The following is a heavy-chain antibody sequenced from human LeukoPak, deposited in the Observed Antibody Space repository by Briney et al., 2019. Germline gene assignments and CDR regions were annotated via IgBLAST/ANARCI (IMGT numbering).Heavy chain of an antibody. Sequence: ASVKVSCKVSGYTLTELSMHWVRQAPGKGLEWMGGFDPEDGETIYAQKFQGRVTMTRDMSTSTVYMELSSLRSEDTAVYYCARDHGYFDYWGQGTLVTVSS. CDR2: FDPEDGET. CDR1: GYTLTELS. J-gene: IGHJ4*02. CDR3: ARDHGYFDY. V-gene: IGHV1-24*01.